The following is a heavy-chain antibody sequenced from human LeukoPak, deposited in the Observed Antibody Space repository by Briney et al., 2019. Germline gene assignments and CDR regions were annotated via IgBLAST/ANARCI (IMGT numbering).Heavy chain of an antibody. Sequence: SQTLSLTRTVSGGSISSYYWSWIRQPPGKGLEWIGEINHSGSTNCNPSLKSQVTISVDPSKPQFSLKLSYVTAADPAVYYGARSRLHPIIFDNWGQRTLGTVSS. D-gene: IGHD5-24*01. CDR3: ARSRLHPIIFDN. J-gene: IGHJ4*02. CDR1: GGSISSYY. CDR2: INHSGST. V-gene: IGHV4-34*01.